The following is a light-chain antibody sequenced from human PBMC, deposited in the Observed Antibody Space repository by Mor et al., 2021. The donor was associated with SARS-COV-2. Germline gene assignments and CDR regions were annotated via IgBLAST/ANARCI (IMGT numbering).Light chain of an antibody. Sequence: RLLVYHISTRAAGVPVRFIGAGSGTAFTLTISSLQSDDLGVYYCQHYVHWPPGYTFGQGTRLDI. V-gene: IGKV3-15*01. CDR2: HIS. CDR3: QHYVHWPPGYT. J-gene: IGKJ2*01.